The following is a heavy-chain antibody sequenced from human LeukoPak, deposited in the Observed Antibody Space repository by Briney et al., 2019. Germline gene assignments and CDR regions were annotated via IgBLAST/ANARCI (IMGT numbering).Heavy chain of an antibody. CDR1: GFTFSTYW. CDR3: ASSKYYYDSSGYLDY. J-gene: IGHJ4*02. CDR2: IPYDGSNK. D-gene: IGHD3-22*01. V-gene: IGHV3-30-3*01. Sequence: GGSLRLSCAASGFTFSTYWMSWVRQAPGKGLEWEAAIPYDGSNKYYADSVKGRFTISRGNSKNTLYLQMNSLKTEDTAVYYCASSKYYYDSSGYLDYWGQGTLVTVSS.